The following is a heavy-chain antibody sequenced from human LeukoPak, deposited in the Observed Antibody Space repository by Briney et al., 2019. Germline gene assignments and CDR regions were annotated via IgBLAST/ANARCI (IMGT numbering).Heavy chain of an antibody. V-gene: IGHV1-2*02. CDR2: ILPDGRDT. Sequence: ASVKVSCKASGYTFAAHHIHWVRQAPGQGLEWMGWILPDGRDTKYSQKFQDRMTLTTDTSTNKAYMELNRLIPDDTAVYYCSGRYGPGPVWGQGTLISASP. D-gene: IGHD3-10*01. CDR3: SGRYGPGPV. CDR1: GYTFAAHH. J-gene: IGHJ4*02.